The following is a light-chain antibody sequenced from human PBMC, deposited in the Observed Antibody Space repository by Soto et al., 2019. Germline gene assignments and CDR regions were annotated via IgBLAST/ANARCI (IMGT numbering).Light chain of an antibody. V-gene: IGKV1-5*01. CDR1: QIISSG. Sequence: DIQMTQSPSTLSASLGDRVTITCRASQIISSGLAWYQQKPGKAPKLLIFDASSLQSGVPSRFSGSGSGTEFTLTISSLQPDDFATYYCQQYNSYSTFGPGTKVEIK. J-gene: IGKJ1*01. CDR2: DAS. CDR3: QQYNSYST.